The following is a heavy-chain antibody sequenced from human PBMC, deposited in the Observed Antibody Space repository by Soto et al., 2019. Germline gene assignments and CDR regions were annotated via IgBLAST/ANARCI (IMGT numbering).Heavy chain of an antibody. CDR2: IYYSGST. D-gene: IGHD2-21*02. V-gene: IGHV4-31*03. CDR1: GGSISSGGYY. Sequence: SETLSLTCTVSGGSISSGGYYWSWIRQHPGKGLEWIGYIYYSGSTYYNPSLKSRVTISVDTSKNQFSLKLSSVTAADTAVYYCARMVTKNWFDPWGQGTLVTVSS. CDR3: ARMVTKNWFDP. J-gene: IGHJ5*02.